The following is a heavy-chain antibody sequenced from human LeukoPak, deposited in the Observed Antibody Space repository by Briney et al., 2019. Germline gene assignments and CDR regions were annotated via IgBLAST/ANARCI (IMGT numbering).Heavy chain of an antibody. J-gene: IGHJ3*02. D-gene: IGHD6-19*01. CDR2: ISGSGGST. V-gene: IGHV3-23*01. Sequence: PGGSLRLSCAASGFTFSSYAMSWVRQAPGKGLEWVSAISGSGGSTYYADSVKGRFTISRDNSKNTLYLQMNSLRAEDTAVYYGAKDMAVAGGAFDIWGQGTMVTVSS. CDR3: AKDMAVAGGAFDI. CDR1: GFTFSSYA.